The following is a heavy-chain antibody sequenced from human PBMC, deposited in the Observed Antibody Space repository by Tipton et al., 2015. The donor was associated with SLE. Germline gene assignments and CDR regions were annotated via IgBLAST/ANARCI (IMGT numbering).Heavy chain of an antibody. CDR2: MNPNSGNT. CDR3: ATDLDSQQYAYCSGGGDCYGTGGY. J-gene: IGHJ4*02. V-gene: IGHV1-8*01. D-gene: IGHD2-21*01. CDR1: GYTFTSYD. Sequence: QLVQSGAEVKKPGASVKVSCKASGYTFTSYDINWVRQATGQGLEWMGWMNPNSGNTGYAQKFQGRVTMTRNTSITTAFMELSSLISEDTAVYYCATDLDSQQYAYCSGGGDCYGTGGYWGQGSRVTVSS.